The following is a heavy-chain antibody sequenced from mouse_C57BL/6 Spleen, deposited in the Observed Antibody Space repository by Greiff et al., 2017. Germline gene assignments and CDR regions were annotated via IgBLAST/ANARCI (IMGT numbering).Heavy chain of an antibody. CDR1: GYAFSSSW. V-gene: IGHV1-82*01. Sequence: VQLQQSGPELVKPGASVKISCKASGYAFSSSWMNWVKQRPGKGLEWIGRIYPGDGATNYNGKFKGKATLTADKSSSTAYMQLSSLTSEDSAVYFCAGYGPLFAYWGQGTLVTVSA. CDR3: AGYGPLFAY. J-gene: IGHJ3*01. D-gene: IGHD1-1*02. CDR2: IYPGDGAT.